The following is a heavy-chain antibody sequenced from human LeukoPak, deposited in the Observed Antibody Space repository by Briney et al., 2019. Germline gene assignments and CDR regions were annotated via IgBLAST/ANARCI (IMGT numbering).Heavy chain of an antibody. D-gene: IGHD6-19*01. CDR2: ISGSGDST. CDR3: ARRSGVAVAGGFDY. CDR1: AFAFSNYA. V-gene: IGHV3-23*01. J-gene: IGHJ4*02. Sequence: PGGSLLLSSSASAFAFSNYAMRWVRPAPGKGMEWVSGISGSGDSTYYADSVKGRFTISRDNSKNTLYLQMNSLTAEDTAVYYCARRSGVAVAGGFDYWGQGTLVTVSS.